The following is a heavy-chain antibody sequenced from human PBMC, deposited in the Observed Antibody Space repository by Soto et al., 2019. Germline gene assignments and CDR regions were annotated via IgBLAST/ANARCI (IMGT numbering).Heavy chain of an antibody. J-gene: IGHJ6*02. CDR1: GGSISSYY. Sequence: SETLSLTCTVSGGSISSYYWSWIRQPPGKGLEWIGYIYYSGSTNYNPSLKSRVTISVDTSKNQFSLKLSSMTAADTAVYYCARYEILQIAAAGKDYYYGIDCWGQWATGT. D-gene: IGHD6-13*01. V-gene: IGHV4-59*01. CDR2: IYYSGST. CDR3: ARYEILQIAAAGKDYYYGIDC.